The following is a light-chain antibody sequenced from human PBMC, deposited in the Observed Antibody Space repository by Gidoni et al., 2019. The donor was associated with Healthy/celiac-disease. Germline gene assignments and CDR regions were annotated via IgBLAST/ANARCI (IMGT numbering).Light chain of an antibody. CDR2: GAS. CDR3: QQYGSSPST. J-gene: IGKJ5*01. Sequence: EIVLTQSPGTLSLSPGERATLSCRASQSVSSSYVAWYQQKPGQAPRLLIYGASSRATGIPDRFSGSGSGTDFTLTISRLEPEDFAVYYCQQYGSSPSTFGQXTRLEIK. V-gene: IGKV3-20*01. CDR1: QSVSSSY.